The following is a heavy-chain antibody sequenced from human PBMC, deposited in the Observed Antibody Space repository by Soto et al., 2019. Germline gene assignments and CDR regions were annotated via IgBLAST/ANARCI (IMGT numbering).Heavy chain of an antibody. J-gene: IGHJ3*02. CDR1: GFTFSSYW. D-gene: IGHD1-1*01. V-gene: IGHV3-7*01. Sequence: GGSLRLSCAASGFTFSSYWMSWVRQAPGKGLEWVANIKQDGSEKYYVDSVKGRFTISRDNVKNSLYLQMNSLRAEDTAVYYCARETGTTIYGDAFDIWGQGTMVTVSS. CDR2: IKQDGSEK. CDR3: ARETGTTIYGDAFDI.